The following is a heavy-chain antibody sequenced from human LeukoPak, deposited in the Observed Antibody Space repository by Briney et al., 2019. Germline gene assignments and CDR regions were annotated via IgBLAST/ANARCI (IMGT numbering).Heavy chain of an antibody. CDR3: ARVALGYDRSGYYGY. J-gene: IGHJ4*02. V-gene: IGHV1-46*01. D-gene: IGHD3-22*01. CDR1: GYTFASYY. Sequence: ASVKVSCKASGYTFASYYMNWVRQAPGQGLEWMGVTNPSDGSTVYAQEFQGRVTMTRDTSTSTVYMELSSLRSGGTAIYYCARVALGYDRSGYYGYWGQGTLVTVSS. CDR2: TNPSDGST.